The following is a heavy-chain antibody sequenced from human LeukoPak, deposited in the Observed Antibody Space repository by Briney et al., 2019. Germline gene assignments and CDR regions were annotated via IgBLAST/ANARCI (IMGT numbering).Heavy chain of an antibody. J-gene: IGHJ4*02. CDR2: IQRKADGGIT. CDR1: GFTFSNAW. D-gene: IGHD1-14*01. CDR3: ATHPEGWRFVFC. Sequence: RPGGSLRLSCAASGFTFSNAWMIWIRQAPGKGLELVGRIQRKADGGITDYAAPVKGRFTISRDDSKNTLHLQMNSLKTEDTAVYYCATHPEGWRFVFCWRQGALVTVSS. V-gene: IGHV3-15*01.